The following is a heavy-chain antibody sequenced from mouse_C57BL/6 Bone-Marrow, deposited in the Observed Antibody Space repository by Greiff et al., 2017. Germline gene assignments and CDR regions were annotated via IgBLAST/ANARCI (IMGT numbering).Heavy chain of an antibody. V-gene: IGHV1-64*01. CDR1: GYTFTSYW. CDR2: IHPNSGST. Sequence: QVQLKQSGAELVKPGASVKLSCKASGYTFTSYWMHWVKQRPGQGLEWIGMIHPNSGSTNYNEKFKSKATLTVDKSSSTAYMQLSSLTSEDSAVYYCARFPLRRDYYDYWGQGTTLTVSS. J-gene: IGHJ2*01. CDR3: ARFPLRRDYYDY.